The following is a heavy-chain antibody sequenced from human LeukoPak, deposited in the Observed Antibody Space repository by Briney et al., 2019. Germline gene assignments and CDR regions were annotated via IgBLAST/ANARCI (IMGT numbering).Heavy chain of an antibody. CDR3: ARDAAGTLSFDY. CDR2: IYTSGRT. V-gene: IGHV4-61*02. Sequence: SETLSLTCTVSGGSLSSGSYYWSWIRQPAGKGLEWIGRIYTSGRTNYNPSLKSRVTISVDTSKNQFSLKLSSVTAADTAVYYCARDAAGTLSFDYWGQGTLVTVSS. CDR1: GGSLSSGSYY. J-gene: IGHJ4*02. D-gene: IGHD6-19*01.